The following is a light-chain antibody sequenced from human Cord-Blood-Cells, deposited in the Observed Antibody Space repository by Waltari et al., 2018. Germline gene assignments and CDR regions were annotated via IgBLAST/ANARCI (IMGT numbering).Light chain of an antibody. CDR3: QQYNSWPPYA. CDR1: RIVSGH. V-gene: IGKV3-15*01. CDR2: GAS. J-gene: IGKJ2*01. Sequence: EIVMTQSPATLSVXXXXXXXXXSRASRIVSGHVAWYPQNPGQAPRPLIYGASTRATGIPARFIGSGSGTEFTLTISGLQSEDFAVYYCQQYNSWPPYAFGQGTKLEIE.